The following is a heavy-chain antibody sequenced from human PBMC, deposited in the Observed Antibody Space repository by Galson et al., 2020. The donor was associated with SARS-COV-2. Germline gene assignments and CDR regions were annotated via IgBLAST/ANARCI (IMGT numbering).Heavy chain of an antibody. D-gene: IGHD1-7*01. CDR2: MYYSGST. V-gene: IGHV4-59*08. Sequence: SETLSLTCTVSGGSITNYYWSWIRQPPGKGLEWIAFMYYSGSTHYNPSLKSRVTMSADTSKNQFSLKLSSVTASDTAVYYCARHLFLAPHGTLGGGWFDPWGQGTLVTVSP. J-gene: IGHJ5*02. CDR3: ARHLFLAPHGTLGGGWFDP. CDR1: GGSITNYY.